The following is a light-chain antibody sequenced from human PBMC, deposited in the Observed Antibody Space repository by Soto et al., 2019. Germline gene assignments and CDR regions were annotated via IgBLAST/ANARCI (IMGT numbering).Light chain of an antibody. CDR2: DAS. V-gene: IGKV1-33*01. CDR3: QQYDNLPMYT. J-gene: IGKJ2*01. Sequence: DIQMTQSPSSLSASVGDRVTITCQASQDISNYLNWYQQKPGKAPKLLIYDASNLETGVPSRFSGSGSGTDFSFTISSLQAEDIATYYCQQYDNLPMYTFGQVTKLEIK. CDR1: QDISNY.